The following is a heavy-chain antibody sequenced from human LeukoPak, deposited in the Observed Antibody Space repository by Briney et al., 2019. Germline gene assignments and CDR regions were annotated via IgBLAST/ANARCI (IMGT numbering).Heavy chain of an antibody. V-gene: IGHV1-8*03. CDR1: GYTFTSYD. Sequence: ASVKVSCKASGYTFTSYDINWVRQATGQGLEWMGRMNPNSGNTGYAQKFQGRVTITRNTSISTAYMELSSLRSEDTAVYYCARGPYSRSWWFDYWGQGTLVAVFS. CDR2: MNPNSGNT. J-gene: IGHJ4*02. D-gene: IGHD6-13*01. CDR3: ARGPYSRSWWFDY.